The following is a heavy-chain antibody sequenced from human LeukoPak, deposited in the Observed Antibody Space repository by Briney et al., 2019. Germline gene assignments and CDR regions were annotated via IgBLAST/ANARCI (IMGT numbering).Heavy chain of an antibody. V-gene: IGHV4-39*01. CDR1: GGSISSSSDY. CDR2: IYYSGNT. CDR3: ARHRSGWLQSSFDY. D-gene: IGHD5-24*01. J-gene: IGHJ4*02. Sequence: PSETLSLTCTVSGGSISSSSDYWGWIRQPPGKGLEWIGSIYYSGNTYDNPSLKSRVTISVDTSKKQFSLKVRYVTAADTAVYYRARHRSGWLQSSFDYWGQGIMVTVSS.